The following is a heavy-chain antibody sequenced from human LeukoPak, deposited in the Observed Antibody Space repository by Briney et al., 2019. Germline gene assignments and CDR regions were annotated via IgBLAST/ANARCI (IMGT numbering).Heavy chain of an antibody. CDR2: ISSSGSTI. J-gene: IGHJ5*02. CDR1: GFTFGDYY. V-gene: IGHV3-11*01. Sequence: GGSLRLSCAASGFTFGDYYMSWIRQAPGKGLEWVSYISSSGSTIYYADSVKGRFTISRDNAKNSLYLQMNSLRAEDTAVYYCARGPSNPRSPRVGAILGWFDPWGQGTLVTVSS. CDR3: ARGPSNPRSPRVGAILGWFDP. D-gene: IGHD1-26*01.